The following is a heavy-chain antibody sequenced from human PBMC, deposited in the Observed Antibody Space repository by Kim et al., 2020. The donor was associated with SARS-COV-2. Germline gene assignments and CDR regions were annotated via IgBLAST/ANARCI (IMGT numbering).Heavy chain of an antibody. CDR2: ISAYEGHA. V-gene: IGHV1-18*01. Sequence: ASVKVSCKASGYTFTSYAISWVRQAPGQGLEWMGWISAYEGHANYAEKVQGRVTMTTDTSTSTAYMELRSLRSDDTAVYYCARDWTYDDNTVTFDIWGQGTMVTVSS. CDR1: GYTFTSYA. D-gene: IGHD3-22*01. J-gene: IGHJ3*02. CDR3: ARDWTYDDNTVTFDI.